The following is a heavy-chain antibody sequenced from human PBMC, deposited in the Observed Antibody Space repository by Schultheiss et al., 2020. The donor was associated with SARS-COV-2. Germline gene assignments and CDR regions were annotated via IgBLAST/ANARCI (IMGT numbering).Heavy chain of an antibody. D-gene: IGHD1-26*01. V-gene: IGHV4-34*01. CDR3: ARDGGSYVSEVN. J-gene: IGHJ4*02. Sequence: SQTLSLTCAVYGGSFSGYYWSWIRQPPGKGLEWIGEINHSGSTDYSPSLKSRVTVSVDTSKNQFSLKLSSVTAADTAVYYCARDGGSYVSEVNWGQGTLVTVSS. CDR2: INHSGST. CDR1: GGSFSGYY.